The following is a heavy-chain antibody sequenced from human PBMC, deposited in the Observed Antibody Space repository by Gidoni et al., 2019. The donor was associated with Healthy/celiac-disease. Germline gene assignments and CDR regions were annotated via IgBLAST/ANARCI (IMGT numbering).Heavy chain of an antibody. Sequence: EVQLVQSGAAVKQPGDSLKISCKGSGYSFTSYWIGCVLQMPGKVLEWMGISYPGDSDTRYSPSFQGQVTIAADKSISTAYLQWSSRKASDTAMYYCERLAGAGTVDFDYWGQGTLVTVSS. J-gene: IGHJ4*02. CDR3: ERLAGAGTVDFDY. CDR2: SYPGDSDT. D-gene: IGHD6-19*01. V-gene: IGHV5-51*01. CDR1: GYSFTSYW.